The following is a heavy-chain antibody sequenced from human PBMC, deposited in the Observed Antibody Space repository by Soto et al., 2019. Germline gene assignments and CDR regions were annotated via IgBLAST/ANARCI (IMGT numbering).Heavy chain of an antibody. CDR1: GYTFHDYY. Sequence: ASVKVSCKASGYTFHDYYMHWVRQAPGQGLEWVGWINPNSGGTNYPQKFQGWVTMTRDTSISTAYMELSRLRSDDTVVYYCAGDRSGIYLYYFDYWGQGTLVTVSS. J-gene: IGHJ4*02. CDR3: AGDRSGIYLYYFDY. CDR2: INPNSGGT. D-gene: IGHD1-26*01. V-gene: IGHV1-2*04.